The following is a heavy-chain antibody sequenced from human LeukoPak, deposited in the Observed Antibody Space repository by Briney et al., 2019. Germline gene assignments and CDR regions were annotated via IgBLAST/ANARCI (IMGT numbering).Heavy chain of an antibody. Sequence: SETLSLTCTVSGGSISSYYWSWIRQPPGKELEWLGYIYYSGSTNYNPSLKSRVTISVDTSKNQFSLKLSSVTAADTAVYYCARDGSVSAFDIWGQGTMVTVSS. CDR1: GGSISSYY. D-gene: IGHD2-15*01. CDR3: ARDGSVSAFDI. V-gene: IGHV4-59*01. CDR2: IYYSGST. J-gene: IGHJ3*02.